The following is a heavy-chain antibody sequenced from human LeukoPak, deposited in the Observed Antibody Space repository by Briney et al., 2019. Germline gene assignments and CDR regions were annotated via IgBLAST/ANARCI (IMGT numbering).Heavy chain of an antibody. V-gene: IGHV4-34*01. D-gene: IGHD2-15*01. CDR2: INHSGST. CDR1: GGSFSGYY. CDR3: ARVRGPTRS. Sequence: PSETLSLTCAVYGGSFSGYYWSWIRQPPGKGLEWIGEINHSGSTNYDPSLKSRVTISVDTSKNQFSLKLSSVTAADTAVYYCARVRGPTRSWGQGTLVTVSS. J-gene: IGHJ5*02.